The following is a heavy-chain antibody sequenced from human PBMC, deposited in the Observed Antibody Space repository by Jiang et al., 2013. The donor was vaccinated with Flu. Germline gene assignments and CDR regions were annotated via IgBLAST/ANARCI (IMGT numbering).Heavy chain of an antibody. J-gene: IGHJ6*02. D-gene: IGHD3-3*01. CDR2: ISAYNGNT. CDR1: GYTFTSYG. Sequence: GAEVKKPGASVKVSCKASGYTFTSYGISWVRQAPGQGLEWMGWISAYNGNTNYAQKLQGRVTMTTDTSTSTAYMELRSLRSDDTAVYYCARDHPLHYDFWSGYGEINYGMDVWGQGTTVTVSS. V-gene: IGHV1-18*04. CDR3: ARDHPLHYDFWSGYGEINYGMDV.